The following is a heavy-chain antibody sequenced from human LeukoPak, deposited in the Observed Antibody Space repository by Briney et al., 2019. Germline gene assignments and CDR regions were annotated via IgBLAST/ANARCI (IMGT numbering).Heavy chain of an antibody. Sequence: PSQTLSLTCTVSGGSISSGDYYWSWIRQPPGKGLEWIGYIYYSGSTYYNPSLKSRVTISVDTSKNQFSLKLSSVTAADTAVYYCAREWELKGVVPAAIRGGHYYYMDVWGKGTTVTVSS. J-gene: IGHJ6*03. CDR2: IYYSGST. CDR1: GGSISSGDYY. V-gene: IGHV4-30-4*01. CDR3: AREWELKGVVPAAIRGGHYYYMDV. D-gene: IGHD2-2*02.